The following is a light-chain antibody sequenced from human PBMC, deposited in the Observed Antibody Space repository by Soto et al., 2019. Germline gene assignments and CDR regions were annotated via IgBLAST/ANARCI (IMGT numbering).Light chain of an antibody. V-gene: IGKV1-39*01. CDR2: AAS. Sequence: DIQMTQSPSSLSASVGDRFTITCRASQSISSYLNWYQQKPGKAPKLLIYAASSLQSGVPSRFSGSGSGTDFTLTISSLQPDDFATYYCQQFNSYPITFGQGTRLEI. CDR3: QQFNSYPIT. J-gene: IGKJ5*01. CDR1: QSISSY.